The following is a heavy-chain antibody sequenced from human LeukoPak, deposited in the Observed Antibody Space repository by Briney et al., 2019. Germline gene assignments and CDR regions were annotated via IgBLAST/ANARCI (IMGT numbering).Heavy chain of an antibody. CDR2: IYPGDSDT. D-gene: IGHD3-22*01. J-gene: IGHJ6*02. V-gene: IGHV5-51*01. CDR3: ARHQGSSGYYPPRPSGMDV. Sequence: GESLKISCKGSGYSFTSYWIGWVRQMPGKGLEWMGIIYPGDSDTRYSPSFQGQVTISADKSISTAYLQWSSLKASDTAMYYCARHQGSSGYYPPRPSGMDVWGQGTTVTVSS. CDR1: GYSFTSYW.